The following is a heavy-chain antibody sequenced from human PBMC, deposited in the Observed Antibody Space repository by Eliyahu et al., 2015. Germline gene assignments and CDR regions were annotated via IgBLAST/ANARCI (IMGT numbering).Heavy chain of an antibody. CDR1: GFPFSTYE. Sequence: EVQLVESGGGLVQPGGSLRLSXVGSGFPFSTYEMNWVRQAPGKGLGWLSYISSSGSTIYYADSVKGRFTISRDNAKNSLYLQMNSLRAEDTAVYYCARLVYFDFWGQGTLVTVSS. CDR3: ARLVYFDF. D-gene: IGHD6-25*01. J-gene: IGHJ4*02. CDR2: ISSSGSTI. V-gene: IGHV3-48*03.